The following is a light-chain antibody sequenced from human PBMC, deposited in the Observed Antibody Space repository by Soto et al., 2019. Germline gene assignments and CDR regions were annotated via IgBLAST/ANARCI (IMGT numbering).Light chain of an antibody. CDR2: GNS. V-gene: IGLV1-40*01. CDR1: SSNIGAGYD. J-gene: IGLJ2*01. Sequence: QSVLTQPPSVSGAPGQRVTISCTGSSSNIGAGYDVHWYQQLPGTAPKLLIYGNSNRPSGVPDRFSGSKSGTSASLAITGLQAEDEADYYCSSYRTGSRVFGGGTKVTVL. CDR3: SSYRTGSRV.